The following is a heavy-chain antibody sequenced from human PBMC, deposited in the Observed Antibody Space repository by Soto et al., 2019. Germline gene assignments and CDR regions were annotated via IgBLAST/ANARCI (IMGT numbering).Heavy chain of an antibody. D-gene: IGHD4-4*01. CDR2: IDSDGSST. CDR1: GYTFSVYW. CDR3: ARPGYSNYGAGVEV. J-gene: IGHJ6*02. V-gene: IGHV3-74*01. Sequence: EVRLVESGGGLVQPGGSLRLSCAASGYTFSVYWMHWVRQAPGKGLVWVSRIDSDGSSTSYADSVKGRFTITRDNAKSTLYLQMNRLRGEDTAVYYCARPGYSNYGAGVEVWGQGTTVTVSS.